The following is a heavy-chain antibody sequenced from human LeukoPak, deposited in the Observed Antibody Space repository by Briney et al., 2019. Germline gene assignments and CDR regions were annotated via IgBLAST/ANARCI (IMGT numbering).Heavy chain of an antibody. CDR1: GFTFSSYG. V-gene: IGHV3-30*02. J-gene: IGHJ4*02. CDR2: IQYDGSNK. CDR3: AKDPDY. Sequence: PGGSLRLSCVASGFTFSSYGMHWVRQAPGKGLEWVAFIQYDGSNKYFADSVKGRFAISRDNSKKTLYLQMNSLRGEDTAVYYCAKDPDYWGQGTLVTVSS.